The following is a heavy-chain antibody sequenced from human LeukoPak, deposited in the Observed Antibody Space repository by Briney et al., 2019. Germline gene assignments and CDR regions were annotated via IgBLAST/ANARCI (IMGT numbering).Heavy chain of an antibody. CDR3: ARIRYFDPFDY. Sequence: PSETLSLTCTVSGGSISSYYWNWIRQPPGKGLEWIGSIYYSGSTNYNPSLKSRVTISVDTSKNQFSLKLSSVTAADTAVYYCARIRYFDPFDYWGQGTLVTVSS. CDR2: IYYSGST. D-gene: IGHD3-9*01. J-gene: IGHJ4*02. V-gene: IGHV4-59*12. CDR1: GGSISSYY.